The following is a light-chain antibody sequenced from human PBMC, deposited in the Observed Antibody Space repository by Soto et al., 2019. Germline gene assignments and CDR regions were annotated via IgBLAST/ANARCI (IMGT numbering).Light chain of an antibody. V-gene: IGKV3-11*01. Sequence: IVLTQSPGTLSLSPGERATLSCRASQSVSSYLAWYQQKPGQAPRLLIYDASNRATGIPARFSGSGSGTDFTLTISSLEPEDFAVYYCQQRSNWSITFGQGTRLEIK. J-gene: IGKJ5*01. CDR3: QQRSNWSIT. CDR1: QSVSSY. CDR2: DAS.